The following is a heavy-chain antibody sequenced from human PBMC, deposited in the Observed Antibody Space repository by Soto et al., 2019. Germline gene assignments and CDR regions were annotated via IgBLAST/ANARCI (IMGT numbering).Heavy chain of an antibody. J-gene: IGHJ5*02. CDR2: IIPIFGTA. Sequence: GASVKVSCKASGGTFSSYAISWVRQAPGQGLEWMGGIIPIFGTANYAQKFQGRVTITADKSTSTAYMELSSLRSEDTAVYYCARDRAYSGSPGGWFDPWGQGTLVTVSS. D-gene: IGHD1-26*01. CDR3: ARDRAYSGSPGGWFDP. V-gene: IGHV1-69*06. CDR1: GGTFSSYA.